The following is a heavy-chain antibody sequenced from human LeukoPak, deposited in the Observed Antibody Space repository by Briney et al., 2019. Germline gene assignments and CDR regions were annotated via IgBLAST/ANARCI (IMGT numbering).Heavy chain of an antibody. J-gene: IGHJ4*02. Sequence: GGSLRLSCAASGFTFSKYWMTWVRQAPVKGLEWVANIKEEGSEKYYGDSVKGRFSISRDNAKNSLYLQMNSLRAEDSAVYYCAKEESNFWSGYPDYWGQGTLVTASS. CDR1: GFTFSKYW. CDR2: IKEEGSEK. D-gene: IGHD3-3*01. CDR3: AKEESNFWSGYPDY. V-gene: IGHV3-7*05.